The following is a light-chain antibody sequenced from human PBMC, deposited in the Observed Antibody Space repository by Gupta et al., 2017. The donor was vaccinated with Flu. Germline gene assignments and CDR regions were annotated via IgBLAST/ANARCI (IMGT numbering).Light chain of an antibody. J-gene: IGKJ2*01. CDR1: QGIGNW. CDR3: QQAFNFPYS. CDR2: AAS. Sequence: GDRVTIICRASQGIGNWLAWYQQRPGKAPKLLIYAASSLQGGVPSRFSGSGSGTEFTLTINSLQAEDFATYYCQQAFNFPYSFGPGTTLEVK. V-gene: IGKV1-12*01.